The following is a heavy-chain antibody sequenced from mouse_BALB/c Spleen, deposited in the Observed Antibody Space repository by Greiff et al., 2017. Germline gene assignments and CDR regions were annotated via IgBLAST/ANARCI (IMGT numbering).Heavy chain of an antibody. CDR3: ARREGYYFDY. V-gene: IGHV1-80*01. J-gene: IGHJ2*01. CDR1: GYAFSSYW. CDR2: IYPGDGDT. Sequence: QVQLQQSGAELVRPGSSVKISCKASGYAFSSYWMNWVKQRPGQGLEWIGQIYPGDGDTNYNGKFKGKATLTADKSSSTAYMQLSSLTSEDSAVYFCARREGYYFDYWGQGTTLTVSS.